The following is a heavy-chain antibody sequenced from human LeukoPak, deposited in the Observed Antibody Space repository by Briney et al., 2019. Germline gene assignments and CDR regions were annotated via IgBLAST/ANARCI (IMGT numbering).Heavy chain of an antibody. CDR1: GYTFTSYA. D-gene: IGHD3-22*01. CDR2: IIPILGIA. J-gene: IGHJ4*02. Sequence: ASVKVSCKASGYTFTSYAISWVRQAPGQGLEWMGRIIPILGIANYAQKFQGRVTITADKSTSTAYMELSSLRSEDTAVYYCARDYYDSSGYYLLGFDYWGQGTLVTVSS. CDR3: ARDYYDSSGYYLLGFDY. V-gene: IGHV1-69*04.